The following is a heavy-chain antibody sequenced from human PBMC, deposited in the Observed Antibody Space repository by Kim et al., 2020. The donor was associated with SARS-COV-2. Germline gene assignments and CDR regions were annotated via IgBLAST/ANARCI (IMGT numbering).Heavy chain of an antibody. J-gene: IGHJ4*02. CDR3: ATTPAIFGVVAPIDY. V-gene: IGHV1-24*01. D-gene: IGHD3-3*01. Sequence: QKFQGKVTMTEDTSTDTAYMELSSLRSEDTAVYYCATTPAIFGVVAPIDYWGQGTLVTVSS.